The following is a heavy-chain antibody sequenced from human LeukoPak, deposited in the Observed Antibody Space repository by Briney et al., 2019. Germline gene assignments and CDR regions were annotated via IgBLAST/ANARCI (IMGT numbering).Heavy chain of an antibody. CDR1: GVSISSSTYY. Sequence: PSETLSLTCTVSGVSISSSTYYWGWIRQPPGKGLEWIGSIYHSGSTYYNPSLKSRVTISVDTSKNQFSLKLSSVTAADTAVYYCARDLSVSLGYCSGGSCYEPGPYNWFDPWGQGTLVTVSS. CDR3: ARDLSVSLGYCSGGSCYEPGPYNWFDP. V-gene: IGHV4-39*07. J-gene: IGHJ5*02. D-gene: IGHD2-15*01. CDR2: IYHSGST.